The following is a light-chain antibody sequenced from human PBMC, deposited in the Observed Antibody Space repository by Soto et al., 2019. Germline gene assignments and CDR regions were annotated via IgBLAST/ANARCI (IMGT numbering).Light chain of an antibody. J-gene: IGKJ1*01. CDR2: AAS. Sequence: EIVLTQSPGTLSLSPGERATLSCRASQSVSSSYLAWYQQKPGQAPRLLIYAASNRATGIPARFSGSGSGTDFTLTISSLEPEDFAVYYCQQRSDWSWTFGQGTKVDIK. V-gene: IGKV3D-20*02. CDR1: QSVSSSY. CDR3: QQRSDWSWT.